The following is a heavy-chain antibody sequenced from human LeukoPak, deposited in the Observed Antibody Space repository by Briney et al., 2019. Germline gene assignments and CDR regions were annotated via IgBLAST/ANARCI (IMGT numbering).Heavy chain of an antibody. J-gene: IGHJ5*02. Sequence: GASVKVSCKASGYTFTSYGISWVRQAPGQGLEWMGWISAYNGNTNYAQKLQGRVTMTTDTSTSTAYMELRSLRSDDTAVYYCARDFFQRSGGFGESENWFDPWGQGTLVTVSS. D-gene: IGHD3-10*01. V-gene: IGHV1-18*01. CDR2: ISAYNGNT. CDR1: GYTFTSYG. CDR3: ARDFFQRSGGFGESENWFDP.